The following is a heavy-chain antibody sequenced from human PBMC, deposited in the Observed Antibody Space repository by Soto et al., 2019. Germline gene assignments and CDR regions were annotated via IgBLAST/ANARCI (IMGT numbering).Heavy chain of an antibody. CDR3: ISTLGARFDY. CDR2: INPSIGTT. V-gene: IGHV1-46*03. J-gene: IGHJ4*02. Sequence: ASVKVSCKASGYTFTSQNMHWVRQAPGQGLEWMGVINPSIGTTTYAQKFQGRVTMTSDTSTCSVYMEVSSLRSEDTAVYYCISTLGARFDYWGQGTLVTVSS. CDR1: GYTFTSQN. D-gene: IGHD1-26*01.